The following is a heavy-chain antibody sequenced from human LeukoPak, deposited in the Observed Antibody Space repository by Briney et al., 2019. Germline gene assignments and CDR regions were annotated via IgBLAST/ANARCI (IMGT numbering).Heavy chain of an antibody. CDR1: GFPLTDYY. CDR3: AKDNTPHPYYFEC. V-gene: IGHV3-11*01. D-gene: IGHD2/OR15-2a*01. J-gene: IGHJ4*02. CDR2: ITSSGDPI. Sequence: GGSLRLSCAASGFPLTDYYMSWIRQAPGKGLEWVSYITSSGDPIYYADSVKGRFTISRDNAKNSLYLQMNSVRAEDTAVYYCAKDNTPHPYYFECWGQGTLVTVSS.